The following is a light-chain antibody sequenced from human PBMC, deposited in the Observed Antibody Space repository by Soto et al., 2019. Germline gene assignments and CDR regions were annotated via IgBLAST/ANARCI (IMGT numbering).Light chain of an antibody. V-gene: IGLV7-43*01. Sequence: QAVVTQEPPLTVSPGGTVTLTCASSTGAVTRDNYPHWFQQKPGQAPRSLIYYITNRHSWTPARFSGSLLGGKAALTLSGVLPEDEADYYCLLFSRCATVLGSGTNVTGL. CDR1: TGAVTRDNY. CDR3: LLFSRCATV. J-gene: IGLJ1*01. CDR2: YIT.